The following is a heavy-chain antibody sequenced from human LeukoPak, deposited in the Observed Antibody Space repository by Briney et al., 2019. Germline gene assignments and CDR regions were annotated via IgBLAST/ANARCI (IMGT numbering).Heavy chain of an antibody. CDR1: GGTFSSYA. CDR2: IIPIFGIA. D-gene: IGHD6-19*01. J-gene: IGHJ4*02. CDR3: ARGSPSPSGPVDC. V-gene: IGHV1-69*04. Sequence: SVKVSCKASGGTFSSYAISWVRQAPGQGLEWMGRIIPIFGIANYAQKFQGRVTITADKSTSTAYMELSSLRSEDTAVYYCARGSPSPSGPVDCWGQGTLVTVSS.